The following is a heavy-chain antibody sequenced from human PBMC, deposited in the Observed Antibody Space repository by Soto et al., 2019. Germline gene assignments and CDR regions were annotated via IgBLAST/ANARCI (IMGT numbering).Heavy chain of an antibody. CDR1: GFTFSSYD. CDR3: ATRPLLRGAP. CDR2: IWTSGST. V-gene: IGHV3-53*01. Sequence: EVQLVESGGGLIQPGGSLRLSCEASGFTFSSYDMNWVRQAPGKGLEWVSLIWTSGSTAYADSVKGRFTISRDNSKSALYLHMSSLRAEDTAVYYCATRPLLRGAPWGQGTMVTVSS. J-gene: IGHJ3*01. D-gene: IGHD3-16*01.